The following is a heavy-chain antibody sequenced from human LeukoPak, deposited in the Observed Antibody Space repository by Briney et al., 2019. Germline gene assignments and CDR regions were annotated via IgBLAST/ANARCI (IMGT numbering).Heavy chain of an antibody. CDR2: INPNSGGT. J-gene: IGHJ4*02. CDR1: GYTFTGYY. Sequence: GASVKVSCKASGYTFTGYYMHWVRQAPGQGLEWTGWINPNSGGTNYAQKFKGRVTMTRDTSISTAYMELSRLRSDDTAVYYCARALPRGYSYGFDYWGQGTLVTVSS. V-gene: IGHV1-2*02. CDR3: ARALPRGYSYGFDY. D-gene: IGHD5-18*01.